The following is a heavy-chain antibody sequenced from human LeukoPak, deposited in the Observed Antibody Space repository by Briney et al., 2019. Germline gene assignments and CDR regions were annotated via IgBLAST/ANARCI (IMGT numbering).Heavy chain of an antibody. D-gene: IGHD4-17*01. Sequence: GASVKVSCKASGYTFTSYYMHWVRQAPGQGLEWMGLINPSGGSTSYSQKFQGRVTMTRDTSTSTVYMELSSLRSEDTAVYYCARDATVTTGPSGYWGQGTLVTVSS. CDR1: GYTFTSYY. CDR2: INPSGGST. J-gene: IGHJ4*02. V-gene: IGHV1-46*01. CDR3: ARDATVTTGPSGY.